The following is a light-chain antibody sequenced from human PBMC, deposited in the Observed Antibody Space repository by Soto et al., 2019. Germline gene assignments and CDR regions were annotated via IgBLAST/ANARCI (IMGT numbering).Light chain of an antibody. J-gene: IGKJ3*01. V-gene: IGKV1-5*03. CDR2: KES. Sequence: DIQMTQYPSTLSASVGDRVTITCMASQSSSSWLAWYQQKPGKAPKLLIYKESNLESGVPSRISGSGSGTEVTLTISSLQPDDFATDYCQQYNSYPLTFGPGTKVDIK. CDR1: QSSSSW. CDR3: QQYNSYPLT.